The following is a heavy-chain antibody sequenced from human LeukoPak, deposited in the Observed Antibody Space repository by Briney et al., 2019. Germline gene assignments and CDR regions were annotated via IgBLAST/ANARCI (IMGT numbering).Heavy chain of an antibody. CDR1: GYTFTDYY. CDR3: ARLALSPTLDY. V-gene: IGHV1-2*02. Sequence: ASVKVSCKASGYTFTDYYFHWVRQAPGQGLEWMGFVNPKNGATNCAQKFQGRVTMTRDTSISTAYMELSSLRSDDTAVYFCARLALSPTLDYWGQGTLVTVSS. CDR2: VNPKNGAT. D-gene: IGHD2-15*01. J-gene: IGHJ4*02.